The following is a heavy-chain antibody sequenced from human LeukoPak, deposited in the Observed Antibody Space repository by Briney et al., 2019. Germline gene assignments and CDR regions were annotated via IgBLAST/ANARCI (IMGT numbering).Heavy chain of an antibody. CDR3: ARGSSATDYYYYGMDV. Sequence: GGSLRLSCAASGFTFSDHYMDWVRQAPGKGLEWVGRTGNKANSYTSQYAASVNGRFTISRDDSKNSLYLQMNSLKTEDTAVYYCARGSSATDYYYYGMDVWGQGTTVTVSS. D-gene: IGHD5-24*01. J-gene: IGHJ6*02. V-gene: IGHV3-72*01. CDR1: GFTFSDHY. CDR2: TGNKANSYTS.